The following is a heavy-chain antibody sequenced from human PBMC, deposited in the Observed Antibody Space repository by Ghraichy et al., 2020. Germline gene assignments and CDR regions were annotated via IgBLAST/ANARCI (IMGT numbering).Heavy chain of an antibody. J-gene: IGHJ4*02. CDR2: ISYDGANE. CDR1: GFTFSSFT. V-gene: IGHV3-30-3*01. CDR3: ARDIWSGYYCFDF. Sequence: GGTLRLSCAASGFTFSSFTMQWVRQAPGKGLEWVAGISYDGANEYYTDSVKGRFSISRENSKNTLYLQMNALRLEDTAVYYCARDIWSGYYCFDFWGQGVPVTVSS. D-gene: IGHD3-3*01.